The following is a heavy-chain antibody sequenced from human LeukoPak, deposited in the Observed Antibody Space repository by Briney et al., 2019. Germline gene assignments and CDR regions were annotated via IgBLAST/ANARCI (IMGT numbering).Heavy chain of an antibody. CDR3: ARDVRIVYYDRSPDY. CDR2: IRPDGDRT. D-gene: IGHD3-22*01. CDR1: GFTFSTYA. V-gene: IGHV3-23*01. J-gene: IGHJ4*02. Sequence: GGSLRLSCAASGFTFSTYAITWVRQGPGKGLEWVSAIRPDGDRTYYANSVRGRFTISRDNSKDTVYLQINGLRVEDTAVYYCARDVRIVYYDRSPDYWGQGTLVTVSS.